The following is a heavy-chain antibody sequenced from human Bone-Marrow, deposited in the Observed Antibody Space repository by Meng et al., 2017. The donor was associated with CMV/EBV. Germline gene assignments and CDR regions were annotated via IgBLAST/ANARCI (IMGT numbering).Heavy chain of an antibody. Sequence: SETLSLTCTVSGDSVSSGSYYWSWIRQPPGKGLEWLGEINHSGSTNYNPSLKSRVTISVDTSKNQFSLKLSSVTAADTAVYYCARGPEGRGYFDWSGRFDPWGQGTLVTVSS. V-gene: IGHV4-61*01. CDR2: INHSGST. CDR3: ARGPEGRGYFDWSGRFDP. J-gene: IGHJ5*02. D-gene: IGHD3-9*01. CDR1: GDSVSSGSYY.